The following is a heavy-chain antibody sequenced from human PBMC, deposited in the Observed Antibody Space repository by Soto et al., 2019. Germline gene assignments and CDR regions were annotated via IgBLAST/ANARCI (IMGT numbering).Heavy chain of an antibody. CDR1: GCSISSGGYY. J-gene: IGHJ5*02. Sequence: SETLSLTCTVSGCSISSGGYYWSWIRQHPEKGLEWIGYSYYSGSTYYNPSLKSRVSISVDTSKNQFSLKLSSVTAADTSVYYCARGARYWFDPWGQGTLVTVSS. CDR3: ARGARYWFDP. CDR2: SYYSGST. V-gene: IGHV4-31*03.